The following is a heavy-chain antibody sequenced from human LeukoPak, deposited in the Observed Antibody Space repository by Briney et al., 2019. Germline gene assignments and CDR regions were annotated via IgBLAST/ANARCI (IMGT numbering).Heavy chain of an antibody. CDR3: ARRGVGSSWFNWFDP. CDR2: IYYSRST. D-gene: IGHD6-13*01. V-gene: IGHV4-59*08. CDR1: GGSISSYY. J-gene: IGHJ5*02. Sequence: PSESLSLTCTVSGGSISSYYWSWIRQPPGKGLEWIGYIYYSRSTYYNPSLKSRVTISVAPSKNQFSLKLGSVPAADTAVYYCARRGVGSSWFNWFDPWGQGTLVTVSS.